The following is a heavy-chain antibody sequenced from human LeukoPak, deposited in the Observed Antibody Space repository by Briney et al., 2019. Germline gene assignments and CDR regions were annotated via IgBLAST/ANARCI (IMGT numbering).Heavy chain of an antibody. Sequence: SVKVSCKASGFTFTSSAMQWVRQARGQRLEWIGWIVVGSGNTNYAQKFQERVTITRDMSTSTAYMELSSLRSDDTAVYYCASHNYYDSSGYYTNWFDPWGQGTLVTVSS. V-gene: IGHV1-58*02. CDR1: GFTFTSSA. J-gene: IGHJ5*02. CDR3: ASHNYYDSSGYYTNWFDP. D-gene: IGHD3-22*01. CDR2: IVVGSGNT.